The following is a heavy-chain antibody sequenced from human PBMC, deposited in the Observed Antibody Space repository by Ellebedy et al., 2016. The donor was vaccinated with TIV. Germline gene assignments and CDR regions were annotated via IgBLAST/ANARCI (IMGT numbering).Heavy chain of an antibody. V-gene: IGHV3-74*01. Sequence: GGSLRLSCAASGFTFSSYAMSWVRQAPGKGLVWVSRITSDGSSTSYADSVKGRFIISRDNARNTLYLEMNSLRAEDTAVYYCARVGPYGDLDYWGQGTLVTVSS. CDR3: ARVGPYGDLDY. J-gene: IGHJ4*02. D-gene: IGHD4-17*01. CDR1: GFTFSSYA. CDR2: ITSDGSST.